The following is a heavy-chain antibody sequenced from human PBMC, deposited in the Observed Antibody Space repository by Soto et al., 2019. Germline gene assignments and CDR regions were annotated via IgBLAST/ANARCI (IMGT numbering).Heavy chain of an antibody. D-gene: IGHD3-3*01. CDR1: GFTSHDHG. J-gene: IGHJ4*02. CDR2: ISSSGRQT. V-gene: IGHV3-23*04. CDR3: AKDRTTFGVISQYFFDS. Sequence: EVQLVESGGGLVQPGGSLRLSCEASGFTSHDHGMHWVRQSPGKGLEWVSAISSSGRQTYYADSVRGRFTILRDNSKNALYLQMSSLRAGDTAVYYCAKDRTTFGVISQYFFDSWGQGTLVAVSS.